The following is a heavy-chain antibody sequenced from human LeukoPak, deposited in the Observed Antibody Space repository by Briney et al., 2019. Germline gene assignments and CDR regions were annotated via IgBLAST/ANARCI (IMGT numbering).Heavy chain of an antibody. V-gene: IGHV1-2*06. CDR3: ARDRSGGYLGY. J-gene: IGHJ4*02. D-gene: IGHD3-10*01. CDR1: GYTFTGYY. Sequence: GESLKISCKASGYTFTGYYMHWVRQAPGQGLEWMGRINPNSGGTNYAQKFQGRVTMTRDTSISTAYMELSRLRSDDTAVYYCARDRSGGYLGYWGQGTLVTVSS. CDR2: INPNSGGT.